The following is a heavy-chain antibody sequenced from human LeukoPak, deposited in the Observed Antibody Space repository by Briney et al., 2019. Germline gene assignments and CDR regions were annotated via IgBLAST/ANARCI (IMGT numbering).Heavy chain of an antibody. D-gene: IGHD6-6*01. J-gene: IGHJ4*02. V-gene: IGHV1-69*05. CDR1: GGTFSSYA. CDR2: TIPIFGTA. Sequence: ASVKVSCKASGGTFSSYAISWVRQAPGQGLEWMGGTIPIFGTANYAQKLQGRVTMTTDTSTSTAYMELRSLRSDDTAVYYCAREPARAALWGQGTLVTVSS. CDR3: AREPARAAL.